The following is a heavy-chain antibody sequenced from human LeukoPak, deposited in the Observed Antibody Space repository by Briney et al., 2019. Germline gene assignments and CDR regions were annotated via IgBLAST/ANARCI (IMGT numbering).Heavy chain of an antibody. Sequence: GGSLRLSCAASGFTVSSSYMSWVRQAPGKGLEWVSVIYSGGSTYYADSVKGRFTISRDNSKNTLYLQMNSLRAEDTAVYYCARVRVRSCNWFDPRGQGTLVTVSS. CDR2: IYSGGST. CDR3: ARVRVRSCNWFDP. V-gene: IGHV3-53*01. J-gene: IGHJ5*02. CDR1: GFTVSSSY. D-gene: IGHD5-24*01.